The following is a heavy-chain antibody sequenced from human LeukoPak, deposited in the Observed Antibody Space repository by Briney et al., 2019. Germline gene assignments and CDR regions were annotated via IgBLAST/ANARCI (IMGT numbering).Heavy chain of an antibody. Sequence: AQSLRLTCAASGFTFSSYGLYWVCQAQPQGLLWWAVISYHGSSNYYKDSLKGRFIISVDRSKNQLFLELNCLSTEDTAVYFLVRAPGDHYHPFDYWGQRTLVTVSS. CDR1: GFTFSSYG. CDR3: VRAPGDHYHPFDY. J-gene: IGHJ4*02. V-gene: IGHV3-30*03. D-gene: IGHD3-10*01. CDR2: ISYHGSSN.